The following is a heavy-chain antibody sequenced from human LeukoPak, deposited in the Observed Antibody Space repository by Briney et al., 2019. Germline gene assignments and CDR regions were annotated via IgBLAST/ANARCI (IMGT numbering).Heavy chain of an antibody. CDR1: GYTFTGYY. Sequence: ASVKVSCKASGYTFTGYYMHWVRQAPGQGLEWMGWINPNSGGTNYAQKFQGRVTMTRDTSISTAYMELSRLRSDDTAVYYCARGMYSSSWYYYYYYMDVWGKGTTVTISS. CDR3: ARGMYSSSWYYYYYYMDV. J-gene: IGHJ6*03. D-gene: IGHD6-13*01. V-gene: IGHV1-2*02. CDR2: INPNSGGT.